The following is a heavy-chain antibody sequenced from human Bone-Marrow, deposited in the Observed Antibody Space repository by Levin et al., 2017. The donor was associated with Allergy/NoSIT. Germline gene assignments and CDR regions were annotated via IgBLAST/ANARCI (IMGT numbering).Heavy chain of an antibody. CDR1: GFTFTTHA. V-gene: IGHV3-33*01. CDR3: ARDSVEVVEPAPDDNNQPSLLMDV. CDR2: IWYDGSNE. J-gene: IGHJ6*02. D-gene: IGHD3-22*01. Sequence: PGGSLRLSCATSGFTFTTHAMHWVRQAPGKGLEWMAVIWYDGSNEYYADSVRGRFTISRDNSKNTLYLQMNSLRAEDTAVYFCARDSVEVVEPAPDDNNQPSLLMDVWGQGTTVIVSS.